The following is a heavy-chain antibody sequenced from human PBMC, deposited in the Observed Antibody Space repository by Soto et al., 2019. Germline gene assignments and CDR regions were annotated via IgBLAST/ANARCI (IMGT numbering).Heavy chain of an antibody. Sequence: GPPVKVSCKASGFTFTSSVVQWVRQARGQRLEWIGWIVVGSGNTNYAQKFQERVTITRDMSTSTAYMELSSLRSEDTAVYYCAAVDLHLYYYYGMDVWGQGTTVTVSS. J-gene: IGHJ6*02. CDR1: GFTFTSSV. CDR3: AAVDLHLYYYYGMDV. CDR2: IVVGSGNT. V-gene: IGHV1-58*01.